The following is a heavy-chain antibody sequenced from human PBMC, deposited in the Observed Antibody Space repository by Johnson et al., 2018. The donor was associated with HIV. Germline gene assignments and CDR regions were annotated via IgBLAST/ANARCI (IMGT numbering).Heavy chain of an antibody. D-gene: IGHD6-6*01. CDR2: ISWNSGSI. Sequence: VQLVESGGGVVRPGGSLRLSCAASGFTFDDYGMSWVRQAPGKGLEWVSGISWNSGSIGYADSVKGRFTISRDNAKNSLYLQMNSLRAEDTALYYCTKDSAWDSSSSGAFDIWGQGTMVTVSS. V-gene: IGHV3-20*04. CDR3: TKDSAWDSSSSGAFDI. CDR1: GFTFDDYG. J-gene: IGHJ3*02.